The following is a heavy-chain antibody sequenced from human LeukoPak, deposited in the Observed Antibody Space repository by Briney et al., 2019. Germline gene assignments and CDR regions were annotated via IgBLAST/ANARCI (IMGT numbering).Heavy chain of an antibody. CDR2: IISDGTVT. V-gene: IGHV3-74*01. D-gene: IGHD2-8*02. CDR3: ASDWSLAY. J-gene: IGHJ4*02. CDR1: GFTFSSYW. Sequence: GGSLRLSCAASGFTFSSYWMHWGRQAPGKGLVWVSRIISDGTVTDYADSVKGRFTISRDNAKNTLYLQMNSLRAEDTAVYYCASDWSLAYWGQGALVTVSS.